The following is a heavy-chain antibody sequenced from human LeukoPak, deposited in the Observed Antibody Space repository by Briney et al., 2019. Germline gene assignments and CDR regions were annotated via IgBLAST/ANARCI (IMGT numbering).Heavy chain of an antibody. D-gene: IGHD4-17*01. CDR3: ARLSDYRDWFDP. CDR1: GGSFSGYY. CDR2: IYYSGST. Sequence: PSETLSLTCAVYGGSFSGYYWSWIRQPPGKGLEWIGYIYYSGSTNYNPSLKSRVTISVDTSKNQFSLKLSSVTAADTAVYYCARLSDYRDWFDPWGQGTLVTVSS. J-gene: IGHJ5*02. V-gene: IGHV4-59*08.